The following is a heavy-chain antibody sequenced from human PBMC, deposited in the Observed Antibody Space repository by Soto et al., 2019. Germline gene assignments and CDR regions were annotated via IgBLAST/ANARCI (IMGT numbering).Heavy chain of an antibody. CDR3: ARETHGYYYYMDV. CDR1: GGSISSGNYF. V-gene: IGHV4-61*01. Sequence: SETLSLTCTVSGGSISSGNYFWGWIRQPPGKGLEWIGYIYYSGSTNFNPSLKSRVTISIDMSKNQFSLKLSSVTAADTAVYYCARETHGYYYYMDVWGRGTTVTVSS. CDR2: IYYSGST. J-gene: IGHJ6*03.